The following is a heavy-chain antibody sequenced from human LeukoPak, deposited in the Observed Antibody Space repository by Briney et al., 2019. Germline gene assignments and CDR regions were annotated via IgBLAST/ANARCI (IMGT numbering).Heavy chain of an antibody. D-gene: IGHD6-19*01. V-gene: IGHV4-30-2*01. CDR2: MYHSGIS. Sequence: SETLSLTCSVSGSSISSGGYYYTWIRQPPGKGLEWIGYMYHSGISYYNPSLKNRLTISVDRSKNQFSLKLSSVTAADTAVYYCARTQWLVTFDYWGQGTLVTVSS. CDR1: GSSISSGGYY. J-gene: IGHJ4*02. CDR3: ARTQWLVTFDY.